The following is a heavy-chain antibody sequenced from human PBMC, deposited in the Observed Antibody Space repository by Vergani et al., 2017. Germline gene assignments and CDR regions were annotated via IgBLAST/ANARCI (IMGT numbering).Heavy chain of an antibody. V-gene: IGHV1-46*01. J-gene: IGHJ6*02. CDR1: GYTFTSYY. CDR3: AGDLPTVTRNYYYGMDV. Sequence: QVQLVQSGAEVKKPGASVKVSCKASGYTFTSYYMQWVRQAPGQGLEWMGIINPSGGSTSYAQKFQGRVTRTMDTSTSTVYMELSSLRSEYTAVYYCAGDLPTVTRNYYYGMDVWGQGTTVTVSS. D-gene: IGHD4-17*01. CDR2: INPSGGST.